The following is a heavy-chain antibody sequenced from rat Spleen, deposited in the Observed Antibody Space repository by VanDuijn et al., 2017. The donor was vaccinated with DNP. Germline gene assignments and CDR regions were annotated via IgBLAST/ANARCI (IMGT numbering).Heavy chain of an antibody. V-gene: IGHV5-25*01. CDR2: ISPSGGGT. CDR3: ARRYYSSPWYFDF. D-gene: IGHD1-2*01. J-gene: IGHJ1*01. CDR1: GFTFSDYN. Sequence: EVQLVESGGGLVQPGRSVKLSCAVSGFTFSDYNMAWVRQAPKRGLEWVTSISPSGGGTYYRDYVKGRFTISRDNADHTLYLQMDSLRSEDTATYYCARRYYSSPWYFDFWGPGTMVTVSS.